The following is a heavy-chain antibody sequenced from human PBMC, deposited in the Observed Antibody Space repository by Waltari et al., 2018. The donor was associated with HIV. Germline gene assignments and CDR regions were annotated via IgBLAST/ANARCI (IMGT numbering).Heavy chain of an antibody. J-gene: IGHJ5*02. D-gene: IGHD2-2*01. Sequence: QLQLQESGPGLVKPSETLSLTCTVSGGSISSSSYSWGWLRQPPGKGLEWIGSIYYSGSTYYNPSLKSRVTISVDTSKNQFSLKLSSVTAADTAVYYCAREAADIVVVPAKNWFDPWGQGTLVTVSS. CDR2: IYYSGST. CDR3: AREAADIVVVPAKNWFDP. V-gene: IGHV4-39*01. CDR1: GGSISSSSYS.